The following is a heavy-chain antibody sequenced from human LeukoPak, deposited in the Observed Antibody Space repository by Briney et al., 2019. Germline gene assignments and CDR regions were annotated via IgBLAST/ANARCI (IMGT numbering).Heavy chain of an antibody. CDR2: ISSSSSYT. J-gene: IGHJ4*02. V-gene: IGHV3-11*03. CDR3: ARLGPYYFDY. CDR1: GFTFDDYG. D-gene: IGHD3-16*01. Sequence: PGGSLRLSCEASGFTFDDYGMSWVRQAPGKGPEWVSYISSSSSYTYYADSVKGRFTISRDNSKNTLYLQMNSLRAEDTAMYYCARLGPYYFDYWGQGTLVTVSS.